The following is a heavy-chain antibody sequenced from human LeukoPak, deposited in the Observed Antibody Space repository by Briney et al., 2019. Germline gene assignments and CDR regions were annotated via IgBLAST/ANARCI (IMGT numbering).Heavy chain of an antibody. Sequence: GASVKVSCKASGYTFTGYYMHWVRQAPGQGLEWMGRINPNSGGTNYAQKCQGRVTMTRDTSISTAYMELSRLRSDDTAVYYCARDKGDYYYYYYYMDVWGKGPRSPSP. CDR1: GYTFTGYY. D-gene: IGHD3-10*01. CDR2: INPNSGGT. J-gene: IGHJ6*03. V-gene: IGHV1-2*06. CDR3: ARDKGDYYYYYYYMDV.